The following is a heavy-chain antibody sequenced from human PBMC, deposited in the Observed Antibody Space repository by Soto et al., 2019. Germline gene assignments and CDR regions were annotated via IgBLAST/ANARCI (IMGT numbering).Heavy chain of an antibody. D-gene: IGHD6-6*01. CDR2: TYYRSKWYN. V-gene: IGHV6-1*01. CDR1: GDSVSSNSAA. J-gene: IGHJ5*02. Sequence: PSQTLSLTCAISGDSVSSNSAAWNWIRQSPSRGLEWLGRTYYRSKWYNDYAVSVKSRITINPDTSKNQFSLQLNSVTPEDTAVYYCAKTSIAARPRWFDPWGQGTLVTVYS. CDR3: AKTSIAARPRWFDP.